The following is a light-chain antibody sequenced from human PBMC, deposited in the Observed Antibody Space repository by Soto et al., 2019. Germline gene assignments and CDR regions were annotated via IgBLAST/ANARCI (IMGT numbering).Light chain of an antibody. CDR2: DVS. V-gene: IGLV2-11*01. J-gene: IGLJ1*01. Sequence: QSALNQPRSVSGSPGQSVTISCTGTSSDVGGYNYVSWYQQHPGKAPKLMIYDVSKWPSGVPDRFSGSKSGNTASLTISGLQAEDEADYYCCSYAGSYTFVFGTGTKLTVI. CDR1: SSDVGGYNY. CDR3: CSYAGSYTFV.